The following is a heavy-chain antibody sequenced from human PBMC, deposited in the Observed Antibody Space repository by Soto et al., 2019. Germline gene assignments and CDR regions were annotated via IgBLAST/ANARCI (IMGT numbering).Heavy chain of an antibody. Sequence: PGGSLSLSCAASGFTFSRYAMHWVRQAPGEGLEWVAVISRDGSNNYYGDSVKGRFTVSRDNSNNTLYLSMTSLRPDDTAVFYCARSRNGAVPDSINFWGQGTLVTVSS. CDR2: ISRDGSNN. CDR1: GFTFSRYA. CDR3: ARSRNGAVPDSINF. D-gene: IGHD2-8*01. V-gene: IGHV3-30-3*01. J-gene: IGHJ4*02.